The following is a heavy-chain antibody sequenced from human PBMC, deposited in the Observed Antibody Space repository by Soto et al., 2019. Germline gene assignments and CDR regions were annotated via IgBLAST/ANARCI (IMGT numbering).Heavy chain of an antibody. CDR2: NWYDGSNK. Sequence: QVQLVESGGGVVQPGTSLRLSCAASGFSFSIYGMHWVRQAPGEGLEWVAGNWYDGSNKYYAYSVKGRFSISRDNSQNTVFLQMNSLRAEDTAVYYCARDDKDEYGADRGGFGCWGQGTLVTVSS. D-gene: IGHD4-17*01. CDR1: GFSFSIYG. V-gene: IGHV3-33*01. CDR3: ARDDKDEYGADRGGFGC. J-gene: IGHJ4*02.